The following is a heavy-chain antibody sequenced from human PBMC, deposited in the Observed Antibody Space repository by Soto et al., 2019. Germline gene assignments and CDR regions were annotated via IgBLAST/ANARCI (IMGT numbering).Heavy chain of an antibody. CDR3: ARVPVTIIDFDY. CDR1: GGSISSDDYY. J-gene: IGHJ4*02. D-gene: IGHD4-17*01. CDR2: IYYLGST. Sequence: SETLSLTCTVSGGSISSDDYYWSWVRQAPGKGLEWIGYIYYLGSTYYSPSLKSRVTISIDTSKNQFSLKLSSVTAADTAVYYCARVPVTIIDFDYWGQGTLVTVSS. V-gene: IGHV4-30-4*01.